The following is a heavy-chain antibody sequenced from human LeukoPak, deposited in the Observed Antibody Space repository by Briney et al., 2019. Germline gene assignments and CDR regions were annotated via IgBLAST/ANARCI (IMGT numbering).Heavy chain of an antibody. CDR1: GYPFISYV. CDR2: INPDNGNA. Sequence: ASVTVSCTASGYPFISYVIHWVRQAPGQRLEWMGWINPDNGNAEYSQKFQGRITITRDPSATTAYMELSSLRSEDMAMYYCAKDRGGTGDFDYWGQGTLVTVSS. D-gene: IGHD3-10*01. J-gene: IGHJ4*02. CDR3: AKDRGGTGDFDY. V-gene: IGHV1-3*01.